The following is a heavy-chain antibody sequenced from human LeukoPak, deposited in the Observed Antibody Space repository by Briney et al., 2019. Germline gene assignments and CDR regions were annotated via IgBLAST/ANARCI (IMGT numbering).Heavy chain of an antibody. J-gene: IGHJ6*02. CDR3: ARDGRSEWLRLPPHYYGMDV. CDR1: GGTFSSYA. V-gene: IGHV1-69*04. Sequence: GASVKVSCKASGGTFSSYAISWVRQAPGQGLEWMGRIIPILGIANYAQKFQGRVTITADKSTSTAYMELSSLRSEDTAMYYCARDGRSEWLRLPPHYYGMDVWGQGTTVTVSS. CDR2: IIPILGIA. D-gene: IGHD5-12*01.